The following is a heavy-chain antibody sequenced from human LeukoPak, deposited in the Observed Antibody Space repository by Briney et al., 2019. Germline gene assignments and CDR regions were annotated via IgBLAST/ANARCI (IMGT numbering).Heavy chain of an antibody. Sequence: PPETLYLTCTVSGGYISSYYWSWIRQPPGKVLEWIGYIYYSGSTNYNPSLKSRVTISVDTSKNQFSLKLSSVTAADTAVYYCARGRSLNAFDIWGQGTMVTVSS. CDR1: GGYISSYY. CDR2: IYYSGST. J-gene: IGHJ3*02. CDR3: ARGRSLNAFDI. V-gene: IGHV4-59*01.